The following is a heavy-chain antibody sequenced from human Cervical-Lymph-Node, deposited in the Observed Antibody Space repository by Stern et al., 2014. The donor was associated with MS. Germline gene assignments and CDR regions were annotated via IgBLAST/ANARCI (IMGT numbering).Heavy chain of an antibody. D-gene: IGHD3-16*01. CDR2: LNAGNGNT. CDR1: GYTFSTYA. Sequence: QVQLVQSGAEVKMPGASVKVSCKASGYTFSTYAIHWVRKAPGQRLEWIAWLNAGNGNTKFSREFQGRVTITRDTSASTAYMDLSSLRSEDTAVYYCAREPYYESFNVYYYGMDVWGQGTTVTVSS. CDR3: AREPYYESFNVYYYGMDV. J-gene: IGHJ6*02. V-gene: IGHV1-3*01.